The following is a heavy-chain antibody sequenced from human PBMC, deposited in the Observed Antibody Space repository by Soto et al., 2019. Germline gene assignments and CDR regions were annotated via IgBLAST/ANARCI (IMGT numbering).Heavy chain of an antibody. J-gene: IGHJ4*02. CDR1: GFTFSSYG. CDR2: IWYDGSNK. D-gene: IGHD3-10*01. CDR3: ARDYYGSGRPLDY. Sequence: GGSLRLSCVVSGFTFSSYGMHWVRQAPGKGLEWVAVIWYDGSNKYYADSVKGRFTISRDNSKNTLYLQMNRLRAEDTSVYYCARDYYGSGRPLDYWGQGTLVTVSS. V-gene: IGHV3-33*01.